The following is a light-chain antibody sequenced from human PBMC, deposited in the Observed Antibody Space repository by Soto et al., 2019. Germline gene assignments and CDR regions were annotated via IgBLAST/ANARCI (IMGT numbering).Light chain of an antibody. Sequence: DIQMTQSPSTLSASVGDRVTITCRASQSLNRWLAWYQQKPGKAPKLLIYKTSNLESGVPSRFSGSGSGAEFALTITGLQPDDFATYYCQQYLTYPITFGGGTKVEIQ. CDR1: QSLNRW. V-gene: IGKV1-5*03. J-gene: IGKJ4*01. CDR2: KTS. CDR3: QQYLTYPIT.